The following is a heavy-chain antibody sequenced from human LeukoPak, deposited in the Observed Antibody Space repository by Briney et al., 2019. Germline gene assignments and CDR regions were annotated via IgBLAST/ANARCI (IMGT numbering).Heavy chain of an antibody. CDR1: GFTFSSYA. Sequence: PGGSLRLSCAASGFTFSSYAMSWVRQAPGKGLEWVSAISGSGGSTYYADSVKGRFTISRDNAKNSLYLQMNSLRAEDTAVYYCASSGDYGFGDDAFDIWGQGTMVTVSS. V-gene: IGHV3-23*01. CDR2: ISGSGGST. CDR3: ASSGDYGFGDDAFDI. D-gene: IGHD4-17*01. J-gene: IGHJ3*02.